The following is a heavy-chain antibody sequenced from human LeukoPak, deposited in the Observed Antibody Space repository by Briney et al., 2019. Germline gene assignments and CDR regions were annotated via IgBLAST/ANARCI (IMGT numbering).Heavy chain of an antibody. J-gene: IGHJ4*02. D-gene: IGHD3-22*01. V-gene: IGHV4-34*01. CDR1: GGSFGGYY. CDR2: INHSGST. CDR3: ARGAFDYYDSSGTKFDY. Sequence: SETLSLTCAVYGGSFGGYYWSWIRQPPGKGLEWIGEINHSGSTNYNPSLKSRVTISVDTSKNQFSLKLSSVTAADTAVYYCARGAFDYYDSSGTKFDYWGQGTLVTVSS.